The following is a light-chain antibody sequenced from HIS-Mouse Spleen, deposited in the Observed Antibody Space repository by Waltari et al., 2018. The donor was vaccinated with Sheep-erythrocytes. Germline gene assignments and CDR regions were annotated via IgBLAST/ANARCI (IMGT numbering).Light chain of an antibody. J-gene: IGKJ2*01. CDR3: QQYYSYPYT. CDR2: AAS. CDR1: KGISSY. V-gene: IGKV1-8*01. Sequence: AIRMTQSPSSLSASTGDRVTITCRASKGISSYLVWYQQKPGKAPKLLIYAASTLQSGVPSRFSGSGSGTDFTLTISCLQSEDFATYYCQQYYSYPYTFGQGTKLEIK.